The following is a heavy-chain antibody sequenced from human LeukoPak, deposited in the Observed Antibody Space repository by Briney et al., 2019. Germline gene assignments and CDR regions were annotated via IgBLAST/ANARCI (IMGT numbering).Heavy chain of an antibody. CDR2: IIPIFGIA. J-gene: IGHJ5*02. Sequence: ASVNVSCKSSGGTFSSYAISWVRHAPGQGLELMGGIIPIFGIANYAQKFQGRVTITADKSTSTPYIQLSSLRSEDTAVYYCAREMSSSWYWFDPWGQGTLVTVSS. CDR1: GGTFSSYA. D-gene: IGHD6-13*01. CDR3: AREMSSSWYWFDP. V-gene: IGHV1-69*10.